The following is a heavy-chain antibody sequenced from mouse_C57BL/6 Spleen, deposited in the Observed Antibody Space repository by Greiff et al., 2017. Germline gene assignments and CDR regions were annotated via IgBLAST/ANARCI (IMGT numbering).Heavy chain of an antibody. CDR3: ARSYYDSSTMDY. CDR1: GYTFTSYW. Sequence: QVQLQQPGAELVKPGASVKMSCKASGYTFTSYWITWVKQRPGQGLEWIGDIYPGSGSTNYNEKFKSKATLTVDTSSSTAYMQLSSLTSEDSAVYYCARSYYDSSTMDYWGQGTSVTVSS. D-gene: IGHD1-1*01. V-gene: IGHV1-55*01. CDR2: IYPGSGST. J-gene: IGHJ4*01.